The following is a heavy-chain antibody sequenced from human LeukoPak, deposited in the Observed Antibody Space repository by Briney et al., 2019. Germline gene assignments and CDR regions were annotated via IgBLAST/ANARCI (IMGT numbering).Heavy chain of an antibody. CDR3: AKDVSGSIDS. Sequence: GGSLRLSCAASGFIFSDYNMHWVRQVPGKGLEWVSIISGDGGRTSYADSVKGRVTISRDNSKNSLYLQMNSLGTEDTAFYYCAKDVSGSIDSWGQGTLVTVSS. CDR1: GFIFSDYN. D-gene: IGHD5/OR15-5a*01. CDR2: ISGDGGRT. J-gene: IGHJ4*02. V-gene: IGHV3-43*02.